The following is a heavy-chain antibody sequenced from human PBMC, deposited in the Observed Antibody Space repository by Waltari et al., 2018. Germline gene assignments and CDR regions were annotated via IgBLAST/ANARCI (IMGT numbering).Heavy chain of an antibody. D-gene: IGHD6-6*01. Sequence: QVQLVQSGAEVKKPGASVKVSCKASGYTFTSYDINWVRQATGQVLEWMGWMNPNSGNTGYAQKFQGRVTITRNTSISTAYMELSSLRSEDTAVYYCARAFRIAARPSYYFDYWGQGTLVTVSS. CDR1: GYTFTSYD. J-gene: IGHJ4*02. V-gene: IGHV1-8*03. CDR2: MNPNSGNT. CDR3: ARAFRIAARPSYYFDY.